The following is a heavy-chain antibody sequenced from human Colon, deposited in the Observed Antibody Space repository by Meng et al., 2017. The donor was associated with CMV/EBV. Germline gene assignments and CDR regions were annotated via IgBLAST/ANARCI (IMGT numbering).Heavy chain of an antibody. V-gene: IGHV4-39*07. CDR1: GGSISSSSYY. D-gene: IGHD6-19*01. CDR3: AREGQWLVEGYNPYFDY. Sequence: SCTVSGGSISSSSYYWGWIRQPPGKGLEWIGSIYYSGSTYYNPSLKSRVTISVDTSKNQFSLKLSSVTAADTAVYYCAREGQWLVEGYNPYFDYWGQGTLVTVSS. CDR2: IYYSGST. J-gene: IGHJ4*02.